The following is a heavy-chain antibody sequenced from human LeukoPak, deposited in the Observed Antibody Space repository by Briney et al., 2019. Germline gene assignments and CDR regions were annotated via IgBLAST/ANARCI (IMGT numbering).Heavy chain of an antibody. Sequence: PSETLSLTCAVYGGSFSGYYWSWIRQPPGKGLEWIGYIYYSGSTNYNPSLKSRVTISVDTSKNQFSLKLSSVTAADTAVYYCARDFQGSGTYYYYMDVWGKGTTVTISS. CDR1: GGSFSGYY. V-gene: IGHV4-59*01. J-gene: IGHJ6*03. CDR3: ARDFQGSGTYYYYMDV. D-gene: IGHD3-10*01. CDR2: IYYSGST.